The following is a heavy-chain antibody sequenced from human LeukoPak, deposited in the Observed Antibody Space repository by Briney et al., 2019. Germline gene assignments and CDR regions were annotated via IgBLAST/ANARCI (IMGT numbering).Heavy chain of an antibody. J-gene: IGHJ4*02. Sequence: PGGSLRLSCAASGFTFSSYAMSWVRQAPRKGLEWVSGIIISGASTFYADSVKGRFTISRDNSKNTLYLQMNSLRGEDTAVYYCAKDKSDYGGSSYYLDYWGQGTLVTVSS. CDR1: GFTFSSYA. V-gene: IGHV3-23*01. CDR2: IIISGAST. D-gene: IGHD4-23*01. CDR3: AKDKSDYGGSSYYLDY.